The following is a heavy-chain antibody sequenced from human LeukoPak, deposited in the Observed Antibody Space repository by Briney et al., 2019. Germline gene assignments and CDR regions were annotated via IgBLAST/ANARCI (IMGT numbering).Heavy chain of an antibody. D-gene: IGHD1-14*01. CDR1: GGTFSSYA. V-gene: IGHV1-69*13. CDR3: ARDDNTGVLPAYYGMDV. Sequence: ASVKVSCKASGGTFSSYAISWVRQAPGQGLEWMGGIIPIFGTANYAQKFQGRVTITADESTSTAYMELSSLRSEDTAVYYCARDDNTGVLPAYYGMDVWGQGTTVTVSS. J-gene: IGHJ6*02. CDR2: IIPIFGTA.